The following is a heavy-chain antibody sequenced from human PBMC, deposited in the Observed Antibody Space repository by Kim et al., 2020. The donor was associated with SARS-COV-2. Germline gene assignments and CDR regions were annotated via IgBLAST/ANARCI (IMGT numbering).Heavy chain of an antibody. CDR2: YK. D-gene: IGHD6-6*01. J-gene: IGHJ4*02. CDR3: ARDSVRHFDY. Sequence: YKDYAVSVKSRITINPETSKNQFSLQMNSVTPEDTAVYYCARDSVRHFDYWGQGTLVTVSS. V-gene: IGHV6-1*01.